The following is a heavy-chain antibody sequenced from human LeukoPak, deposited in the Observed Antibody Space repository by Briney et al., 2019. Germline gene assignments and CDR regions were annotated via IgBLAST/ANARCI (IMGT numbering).Heavy chain of an antibody. CDR3: ARDSYGGNWSLGY. CDR1: GFTFTGYY. Sequence: ASVRVSCKASGFTFTGYYMHWVRQAPGQGLEWMGWVNPNNGGTNYAQMFQGRVTMTRDTSINTAYMELSRLRSDDTAVYYCARDSYGGNWSLGYWGQGTLVTVSS. J-gene: IGHJ4*02. V-gene: IGHV1-2*02. CDR2: VNPNNGGT. D-gene: IGHD4-23*01.